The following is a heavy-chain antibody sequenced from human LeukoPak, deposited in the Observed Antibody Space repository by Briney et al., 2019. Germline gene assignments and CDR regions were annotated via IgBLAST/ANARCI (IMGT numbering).Heavy chain of an antibody. CDR3: ARVPYRAAAGLYYFDY. CDR1: GFTFSSYA. Sequence: PGGSLRLSCAAPGFTFSSYAMHWVRQAPGKGLEWVAGLSYDGSNKYYADSVKGRFTISRDNSKNTLYLQMNNLRAEDTAVYYCARVPYRAAAGLYYFDYWGQGTLVTVSS. CDR2: LSYDGSNK. D-gene: IGHD6-13*01. J-gene: IGHJ4*02. V-gene: IGHV3-30-3*01.